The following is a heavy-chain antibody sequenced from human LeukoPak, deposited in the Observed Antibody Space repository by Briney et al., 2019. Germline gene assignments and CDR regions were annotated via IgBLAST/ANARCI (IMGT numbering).Heavy chain of an antibody. CDR3: TRVAGGIYCSSTSCYMRGWFDP. V-gene: IGHV1-69*13. D-gene: IGHD2-2*02. Sequence: SVKVSCKASRGTFSSYAITWVRQAPGQGLEWMGGIISIFGTANYAQKFQGRVTITADEITSTAYMEQSSLRSEDTPVYYCTRVAGGIYCSSTSCYMRGWFDPWGQGTLVTVSS. J-gene: IGHJ5*02. CDR1: RGTFSSYA. CDR2: IISIFGTA.